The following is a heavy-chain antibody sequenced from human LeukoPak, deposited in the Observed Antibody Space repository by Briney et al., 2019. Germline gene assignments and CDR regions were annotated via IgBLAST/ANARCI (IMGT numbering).Heavy chain of an antibody. D-gene: IGHD3-16*01. CDR1: GDSMNNYY. V-gene: IGHV4-4*07. CDR3: ARGGVLHTYFDY. J-gene: IGHJ4*02. Sequence: SETLSLTCTVSGDSMNNYYWTWMRQPAGRGLEWIGRIYISGNTMYNPSLQSRVTMSLDTSKSHFSLKLRSVTAADTAVYFCARGGVLHTYFDYWGQGTLVSVSS. CDR2: IYISGNT.